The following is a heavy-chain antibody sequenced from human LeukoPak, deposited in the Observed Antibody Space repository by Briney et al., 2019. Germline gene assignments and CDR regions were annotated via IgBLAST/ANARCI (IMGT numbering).Heavy chain of an antibody. CDR1: GYTFTSYG. J-gene: IGHJ4*02. Sequence: ASVKVSCKASGYTFTSYGISWVRQAPGQGLEWMGWISAYNGNTNYAQKLQGRVTMTTDTSTSTAYMELRSLRSDDTAVYYCARETVEMATIIWYYFDYWGQGTLVTVSS. V-gene: IGHV1-18*01. CDR3: ARETVEMATIIWYYFDY. CDR2: ISAYNGNT. D-gene: IGHD5-24*01.